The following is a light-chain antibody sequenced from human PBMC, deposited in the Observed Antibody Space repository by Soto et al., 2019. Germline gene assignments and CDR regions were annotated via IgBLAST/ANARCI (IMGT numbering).Light chain of an antibody. J-gene: IGKJ5*01. CDR3: QQYNNWPPIT. V-gene: IGKV3-15*01. CDR2: GAS. CDR1: QSVSSN. Sequence: EILLTQSPGTLSLSPGERSTLSCRASQSVSSNLAWYQRKPGQAPRLLIYGASTRATGIPARFSGSGSGTEFTLTISSLQSEDFAVYYCQQYNNWPPITFGQGTRLEN.